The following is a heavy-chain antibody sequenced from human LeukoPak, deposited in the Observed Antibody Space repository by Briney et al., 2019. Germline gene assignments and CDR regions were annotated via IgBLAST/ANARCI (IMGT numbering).Heavy chain of an antibody. V-gene: IGHV3-30*18. D-gene: IGHD6-19*01. J-gene: IGHJ4*02. CDR2: ISYDGSNK. CDR1: GFTFSSYA. Sequence: GWSLRLSCAASGFTFSSYAMQWVGQAPGKGLEGVAVISYDGSNKYYADSVKGPFTISRDNSKNTLYLQMNSLRAEDTAVYYCAKTLGRGSGQTVFDYWGQGTLVTVSS. CDR3: AKTLGRGSGQTVFDY.